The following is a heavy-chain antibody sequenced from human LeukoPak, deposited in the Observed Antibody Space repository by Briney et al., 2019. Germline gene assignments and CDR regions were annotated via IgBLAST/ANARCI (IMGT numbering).Heavy chain of an antibody. CDR1: GVTFSTYW. Sequence: GGSLRLSCAASGVTFSTYWMSWVRQAPGKGLEWVANIKQDGSEKYYVDSVKGRFTISRDNAKNSLYLQMSGLRAEDTAVYYCAREPSSRDWYFDLWGRGTLVTVSS. CDR3: AREPSSRDWYFDL. CDR2: IKQDGSEK. V-gene: IGHV3-7*01. J-gene: IGHJ2*01.